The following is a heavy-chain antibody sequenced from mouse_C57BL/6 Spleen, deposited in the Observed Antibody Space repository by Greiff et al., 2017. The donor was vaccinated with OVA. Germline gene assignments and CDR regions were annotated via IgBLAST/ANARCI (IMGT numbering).Heavy chain of an antibody. D-gene: IGHD3-3*01. CDR1: GYTFTSYW. CDR3: ARGGCDDY. J-gene: IGHJ2*01. V-gene: IGHV1-53*01. CDR2: INPRNGGT. Sequence: QVQLQQPGTDLVKPGASVKLSCKASGYTFTSYWMHWVKQRPGQGLEWIGTINPRNGGTNYNEKFKSKATLTVDKSSRTAYMQLSRLTSEYSAVYDGARGGCDDYWGQGTTLTVSS.